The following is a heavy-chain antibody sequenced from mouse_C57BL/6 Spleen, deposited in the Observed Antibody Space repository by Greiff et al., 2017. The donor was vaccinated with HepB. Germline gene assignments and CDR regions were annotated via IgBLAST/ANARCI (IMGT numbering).Heavy chain of an antibody. CDR3: ARKGQGAMDY. J-gene: IGHJ4*01. Sequence: EVQLQQSGPELVKPGASVKISCKASGYSFTGYYMNWVKQSPEKSLEWIGEINPSTGGTTYNQKFKAKATLTVDKSSSTAYMQIKSLTSEDSAVYYCARKGQGAMDYWGQGTSVTVSS. CDR2: INPSTGGT. CDR1: GYSFTGYY. V-gene: IGHV1-42*01. D-gene: IGHD3-3*01.